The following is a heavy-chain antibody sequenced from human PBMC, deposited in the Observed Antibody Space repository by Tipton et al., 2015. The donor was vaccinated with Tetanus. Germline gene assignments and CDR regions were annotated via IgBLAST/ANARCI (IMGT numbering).Heavy chain of an antibody. CDR1: GGSFSGYY. V-gene: IGHV4-34*01. CDR2: INHSGST. J-gene: IGHJ5*02. Sequence: TLSLTCAVYGGSFSGYYWSWIRQPPGKGLEWIGEINHSGSTNYNPSLKSRVTISVDTSKNQFSLKLSSVTAADTAVYYCARGPGNCSGGGCYSVGHWFDPWGRGTLITVSS. CDR3: ARGPGNCSGGGCYSVGHWFDP. D-gene: IGHD2-15*01.